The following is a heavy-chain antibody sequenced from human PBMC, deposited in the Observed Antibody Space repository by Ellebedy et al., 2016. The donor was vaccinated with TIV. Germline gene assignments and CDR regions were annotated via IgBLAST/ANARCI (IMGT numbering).Heavy chain of an antibody. Sequence: PGGSLRLSCTASGFTFSKYAMGWVRRAPGKGLEWVSAISGAGDSTFYAGSVEGRFTVSIDNSKNTLYLQMNSLRVEDTAIYYCAKFREVLWFGDFTDYWGQGTLVTVSS. V-gene: IGHV3-23*01. CDR1: GFTFSKYA. J-gene: IGHJ4*02. CDR2: ISGAGDST. D-gene: IGHD3-10*01. CDR3: AKFREVLWFGDFTDY.